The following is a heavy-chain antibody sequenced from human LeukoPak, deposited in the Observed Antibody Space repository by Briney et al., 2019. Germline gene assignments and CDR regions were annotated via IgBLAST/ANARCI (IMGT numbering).Heavy chain of an antibody. CDR2: ISEGVGNT. CDR3: AKREKGTTGRFFDY. D-gene: IGHD4-17*01. J-gene: IGHJ4*02. V-gene: IGHV3-23*01. CDR1: GFTFTNYA. Sequence: GGSLRLSCAASGFTFTNYAMTWVRQAPGKGLEWVSGISEGVGNTYYADSVKGRFTISRDHSKNALYLQMNSLRAEDTALYYCAKREKGTTGRFFDYWGQGTLVTVSS.